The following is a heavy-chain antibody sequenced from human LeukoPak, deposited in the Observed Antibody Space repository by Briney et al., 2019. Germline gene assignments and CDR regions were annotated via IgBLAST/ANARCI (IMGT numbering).Heavy chain of an antibody. Sequence: GGSLRLSCAASGFTVSSNYMSWVRQAPGKGLEWVSVIYSGGSTYYADSVKGRFTISRDNSKNTLYLQMNSLRAEDTAVYYCARDQFGESYYGYWGQGTLVTVSS. CDR1: GFTVSSNY. CDR2: IYSGGST. D-gene: IGHD3-10*01. CDR3: ARDQFGESYYGY. J-gene: IGHJ4*02. V-gene: IGHV3-53*01.